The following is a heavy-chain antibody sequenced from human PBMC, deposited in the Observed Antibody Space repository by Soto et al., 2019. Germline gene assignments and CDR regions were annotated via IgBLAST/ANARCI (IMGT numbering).Heavy chain of an antibody. Sequence: QVQLVQSGAEVKKPGASVKVSCMASGYTFTSYYMHWVRQAPGEGFEWMGIINPSGGSTSYAQKFQGRVTMTRDTSTSTVYMELSSLRSEDTAVYYCVTDIDPGAQYYYYYGMDVWGQGTTVTVSS. D-gene: IGHD2-15*01. CDR2: INPSGGST. CDR3: VTDIDPGAQYYYYYGMDV. V-gene: IGHV1-46*01. CDR1: GYTFTSYY. J-gene: IGHJ6*02.